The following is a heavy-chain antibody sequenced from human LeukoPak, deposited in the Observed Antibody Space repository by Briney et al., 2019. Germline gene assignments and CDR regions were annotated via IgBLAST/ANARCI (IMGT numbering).Heavy chain of an antibody. J-gene: IGHJ5*02. CDR2: IFYSEST. V-gene: IGHV4-39*07. D-gene: IGHD2/OR15-2a*01. Sequence: SETLSLTCTVSSGSISTSNYYWGWVRQPPGKALEWIGNIFYSESTYYSPSLKSRVTISLDTSRNQFSLKLNSVTAADTAVYYCARVNSNSRRWFDPWGQGTLVTVSS. CDR3: ARVNSNSRRWFDP. CDR1: SGSISTSNYY.